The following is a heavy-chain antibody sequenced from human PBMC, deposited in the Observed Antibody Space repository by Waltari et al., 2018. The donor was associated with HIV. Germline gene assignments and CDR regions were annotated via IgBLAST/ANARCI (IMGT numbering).Heavy chain of an antibody. J-gene: IGHJ4*02. D-gene: IGHD2-21*01. Sequence: QVQLQESGPGLVKPSQTLSLTCTVSVVSFHSAAYYWSSSRQHPGKGLEWIGYIWYTGSTDYNPSLRSRVTMSLDVSRNQISLKLTSVTAADTAVYFCARGVDLIPIAAPPLDSWGQGTLVTVSS. V-gene: IGHV4-31*03. CDR2: IWYTGST. CDR1: VVSFHSAAYY. CDR3: ARGVDLIPIAAPPLDS.